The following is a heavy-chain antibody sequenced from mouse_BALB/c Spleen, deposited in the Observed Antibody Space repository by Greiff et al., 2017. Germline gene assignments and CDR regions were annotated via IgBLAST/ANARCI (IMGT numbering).Heavy chain of an antibody. J-gene: IGHJ4*01. CDR3: TRLGDGSSYDAMDY. Sequence: EVKVEESGGGLVQPGGSMKLSCVASGFTFSNYWMNWVRQSPEKGLEWVAEIRLKSNNYATHYAESVKGRFTISRDDSKSSVYLQMNNLRAEDTGIYYCTRLGDGSSYDAMDYWGQGTSVTVSS. V-gene: IGHV6-6*02. D-gene: IGHD1-1*01. CDR1: GFTFSNYW. CDR2: IRLKSNNYAT.